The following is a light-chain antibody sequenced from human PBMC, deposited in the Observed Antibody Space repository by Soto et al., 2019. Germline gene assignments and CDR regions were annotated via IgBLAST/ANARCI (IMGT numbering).Light chain of an antibody. J-gene: IGKJ1*01. CDR1: QTISSY. V-gene: IGKV1-39*01. Sequence: DIQLTQSTSSLSASEGDSVTITCRASQTISSYLNRYQKNTGKARKLLIYSTSTLQIGVPPRFSGSESRTAFNLTINNLQPEDVATYYCQQRYSTRRTFGQGTKV. CDR3: QQRYSTRRT. CDR2: STS.